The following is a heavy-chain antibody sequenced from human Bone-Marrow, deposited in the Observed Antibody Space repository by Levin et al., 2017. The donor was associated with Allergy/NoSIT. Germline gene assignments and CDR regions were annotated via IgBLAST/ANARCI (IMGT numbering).Heavy chain of an antibody. J-gene: IGHJ4*02. CDR3: AAGSGWLVDY. CDR1: GVSVSSGNYY. Sequence: PSETLSLTCTVSGVSVSSGNYYWSWIRQPPGTGLEFIGYIHYSGSTKYNPSLKSRVTISVDTSRDQFSLQLSSVTAADTAVYFCAAGSGWLVDYWGQGTLVTVSS. D-gene: IGHD6-19*01. CDR2: IHYSGST. V-gene: IGHV4-61*01.